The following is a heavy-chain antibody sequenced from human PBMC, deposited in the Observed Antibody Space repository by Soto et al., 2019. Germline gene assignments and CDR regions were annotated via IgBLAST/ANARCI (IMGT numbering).Heavy chain of an antibody. V-gene: IGHV3-23*01. D-gene: IGHD6-13*01. CDR3: ARRTSSWSFDY. CDR2: ISGSGGST. J-gene: IGHJ4*02. CDR1: GFPFSFYS. Sequence: GGSLRLSCAASGFPFSFYSMSWVRQAPGKGLEWVSAISGSGGSTYYADSVKGRFTFSRDNSKNTLSLQMNSLRAEDTAVYYCARRTSSWSFDYWGQGTLVTVSS.